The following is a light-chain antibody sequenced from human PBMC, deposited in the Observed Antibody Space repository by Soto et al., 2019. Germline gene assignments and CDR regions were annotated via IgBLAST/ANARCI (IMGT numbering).Light chain of an antibody. CDR1: QDIANY. V-gene: IGKV1-27*01. CDR3: QRYDDAPLT. CDR2: AAS. J-gene: IGKJ4*01. Sequence: DIQMTQSPPSLSASVGDRVTMTCRASQDIANYLVWYQQQPGKVPKLLIYAASTLHSGVPSRFSGSGSGTDFTLTISSLQPEDVGTYYCQRYDDAPLTFGGGTKVDI.